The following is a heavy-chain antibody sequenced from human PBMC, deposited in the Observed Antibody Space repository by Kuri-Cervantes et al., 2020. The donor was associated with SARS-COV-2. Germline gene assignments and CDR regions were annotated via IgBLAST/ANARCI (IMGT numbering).Heavy chain of an antibody. D-gene: IGHD3-3*02. V-gene: IGHV4-39*07. CDR3: ARGRVGFLEWLENYYYYYGMDV. CDR2: IHYTGNT. CDR1: GDSISDYSYY. Sequence: SETLSLTCTVPGDSISDYSYYWGWIRQPPGKGLEWIGSIHYTGNTYYNPSLRSRVTMSVDTAKNQVSLEVTSVTAADTAVYYCARGRVGFLEWLENYYYYYGMDVWGQGTTVTVSS. J-gene: IGHJ6*02.